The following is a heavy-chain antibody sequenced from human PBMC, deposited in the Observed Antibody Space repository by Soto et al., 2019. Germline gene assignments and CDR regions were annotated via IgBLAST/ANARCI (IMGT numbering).Heavy chain of an antibody. Sequence: NPSETLSLTCTVSGGSVSSNSYSWGWIRQSPGKGLEWIGIIYSTENTYYSPSLKSRVTISVDTSKNQFSLKLSSVTAADTAVYYCARRGLVGATTFDYWGQGTLVTVSS. CDR2: IYSTENT. V-gene: IGHV4-39*01. D-gene: IGHD1-26*01. CDR1: GGSVSSNSYS. J-gene: IGHJ4*02. CDR3: ARRGLVGATTFDY.